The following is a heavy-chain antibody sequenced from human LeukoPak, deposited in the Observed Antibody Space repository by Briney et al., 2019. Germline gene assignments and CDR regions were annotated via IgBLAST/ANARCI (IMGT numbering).Heavy chain of an antibody. CDR2: LSYDGNIK. V-gene: IGHV3-30-3*01. CDR3: ARDLEGYSSGYYRYGGA. D-gene: IGHD6-19*01. J-gene: IGHJ5*02. Sequence: GGSLRLSCAASGFTLSSYAMHWVRQAPGKGLEWVAILSYDGNIKYYADSVKGRFTISRDNSKNTLYLQMNSLGAEDTAVYYCARDLEGYSSGYYRYGGAWGQGTLVTVSS. CDR1: GFTLSSYA.